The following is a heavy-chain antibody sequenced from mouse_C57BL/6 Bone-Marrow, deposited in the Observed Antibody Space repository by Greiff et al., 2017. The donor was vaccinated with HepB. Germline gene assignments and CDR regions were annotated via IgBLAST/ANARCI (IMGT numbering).Heavy chain of an antibody. CDR2: IDPETGGT. J-gene: IGHJ2*01. D-gene: IGHD3-2*02. CDR1: GYTFTDYE. V-gene: IGHV1-15*01. Sequence: VQLQQSGAELVRPGASVTLSCKASGYTFTDYEMHWVKQTPVHGLEWIGAIDPETGGTAYNQKFKGKAILTADKSSSTAYMELRSLTSEDSAVYYCTREGPGYEVDYWGQGTTLTVSS. CDR3: TREGPGYEVDY.